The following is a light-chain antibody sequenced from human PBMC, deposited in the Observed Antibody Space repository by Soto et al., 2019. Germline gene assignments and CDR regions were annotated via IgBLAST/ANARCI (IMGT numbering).Light chain of an antibody. V-gene: IGKV1-39*01. Sequence: DIQMTQSPSSLSASVGDRVTITCRASESISTYLNWFQQKPGKAPKLLIFAASSLQTGAPSRFSGSGSGTDFTLTISSLHPEDVATYYCQQSYSTPPLTFGGGTKVEIK. J-gene: IGKJ4*01. CDR1: ESISTY. CDR2: AAS. CDR3: QQSYSTPPLT.